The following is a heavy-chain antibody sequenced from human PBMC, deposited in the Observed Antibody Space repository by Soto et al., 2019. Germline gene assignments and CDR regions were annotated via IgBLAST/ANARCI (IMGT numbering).Heavy chain of an antibody. Sequence: QVQLVQSGAEVKKPGSSVKVSCKASGGTSSRYIISWVRQAPGQGLEWMGRIIPMLGMANYAQKFQGRVSITADKSTSTAYMELSSLRSEDTAVYYCAIPHDYRGFDPWGQGTLVTVSS. CDR2: IIPMLGMA. V-gene: IGHV1-69*02. CDR3: AIPHDYRGFDP. J-gene: IGHJ5*02. D-gene: IGHD4-4*01. CDR1: GGTSSRYI.